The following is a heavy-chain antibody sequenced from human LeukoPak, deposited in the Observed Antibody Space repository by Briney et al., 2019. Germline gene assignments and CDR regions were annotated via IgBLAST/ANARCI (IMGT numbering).Heavy chain of an antibody. D-gene: IGHD3-3*01. CDR2: IYYSGTT. CDR3: AAGSRDFWSDWESWWFDP. Sequence: PSETLSLTCTVSGGSISSSSYYWGWIRQPPGKGXXXXXSIYYSGTTYYNPSLKSRVTISVDTSKNQFSLKLSSVTAADTAVYYCAAGSRDFWSDWESWWFDPWGQGTLVTVSS. J-gene: IGHJ5*02. CDR1: GGSISSSSYY. V-gene: IGHV4-39*01.